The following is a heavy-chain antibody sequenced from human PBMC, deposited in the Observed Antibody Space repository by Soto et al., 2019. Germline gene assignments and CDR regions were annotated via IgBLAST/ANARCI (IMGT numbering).Heavy chain of an antibody. V-gene: IGHV1-69*13. CDR3: ASSPFDDYGDYASAT. J-gene: IGHJ4*02. CDR1: GGTFSSYA. D-gene: IGHD4-17*01. Sequence: SVQVSCKASGGTFSSYAISWVRQAPGQGLEWMGGIIPIFGTANYAQKFQGRVTITADESTSTAYMELSSLRSEDTAVYYCASSPFDDYGDYASATWGQGNLVTVSS. CDR2: IIPIFGTA.